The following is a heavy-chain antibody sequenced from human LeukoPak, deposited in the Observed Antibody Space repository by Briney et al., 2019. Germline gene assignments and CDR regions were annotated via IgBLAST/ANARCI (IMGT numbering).Heavy chain of an antibody. CDR1: GGSFSGYY. J-gene: IGHJ4*02. V-gene: IGHV4-34*01. CDR3: ARGRYFCSGGSCYRGLFDY. D-gene: IGHD2-15*01. Sequence: PSETLSLTCAVYGGSFSGYYWSWIRQPPGKGLEWTGEINHSGSTNYNPSLKSRVTISVDTSKNQFSLKLSSVTAADTAVYYCARGRYFCSGGSCYRGLFDYWGQGTLVTVSS. CDR2: INHSGST.